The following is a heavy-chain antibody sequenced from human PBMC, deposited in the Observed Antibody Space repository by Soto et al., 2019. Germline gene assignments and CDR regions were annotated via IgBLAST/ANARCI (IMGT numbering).Heavy chain of an antibody. Sequence: PGGSLRLSCAASGFTVSSNYMSWVRQAPGKGLEWVSVIYSGGSTYYADSVKGRFTISRDNSKNTLYLQMNSLRAEDTAVYYCAREGGGNSIGAMDVWGQGTTVTVSS. V-gene: IGHV3-53*01. CDR3: AREGGGNSIGAMDV. CDR2: IYSGGST. J-gene: IGHJ6*02. CDR1: GFTVSSNY. D-gene: IGHD2-21*02.